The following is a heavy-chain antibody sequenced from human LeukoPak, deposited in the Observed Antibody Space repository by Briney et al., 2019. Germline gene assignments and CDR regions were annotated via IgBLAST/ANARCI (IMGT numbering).Heavy chain of an antibody. D-gene: IGHD6-6*01. J-gene: IGHJ4*02. CDR1: GGSISSSSYY. V-gene: IGHV4-39*07. CDR2: IYYSGST. CDR3: ARDRWQLVRYFDY. Sequence: PSETLSLTCTVSGGSISSSSYYWGWIRQPPGKGLEWIGSIYYSGSTYYNPSLKSRVTISVDTSKNQFSLKLSSVTAADTAVYYCARDRWQLVRYFDYWGQGTLVTVSS.